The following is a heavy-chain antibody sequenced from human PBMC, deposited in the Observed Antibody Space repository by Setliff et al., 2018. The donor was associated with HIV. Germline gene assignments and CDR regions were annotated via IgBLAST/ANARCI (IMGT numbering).Heavy chain of an antibody. J-gene: IGHJ3*02. D-gene: IGHD2-15*01. V-gene: IGHV4-61*09. CDR2: IYTSGNT. CDR3: ARGTTQLVPTATRAGLDI. CDR1: DDSISSGLYY. Sequence: SETLSLTCNVSDDSISSGLYYWSWLRQPSGKGLEWIGHIYTSGNTQYSPSLRGRLTLSVDTSKNEFSLKLNSVTAAAPAISVCARGTTQLVPTATRAGLDIWGKGTLVTVSS.